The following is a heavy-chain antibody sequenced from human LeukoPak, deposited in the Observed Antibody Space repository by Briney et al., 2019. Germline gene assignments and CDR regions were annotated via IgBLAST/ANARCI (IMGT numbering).Heavy chain of an antibody. Sequence: GGSLRLSCAASGFTFSLYSMSWVRQSPGKGLGWVASINQGGSLNYYVDSVKGRFTISRDDAKSSLYVRMDSLRDEDTAVYYCARFGYSGWNLEYWGQGTLVTVSS. V-gene: IGHV3-7*01. J-gene: IGHJ4*02. CDR3: ARFGYSGWNLEY. D-gene: IGHD5-12*01. CDR1: GFTFSLYS. CDR2: INQGGSLN.